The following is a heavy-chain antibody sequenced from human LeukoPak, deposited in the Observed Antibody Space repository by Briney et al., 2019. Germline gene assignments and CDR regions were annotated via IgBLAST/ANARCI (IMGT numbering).Heavy chain of an antibody. D-gene: IGHD3-3*01. CDR1: GGSISSSGYY. CDR3: ASSPPYYDFWSGYYGTYYYYMDV. Sequence: SETLSLTCTVSGGSISSSGYYWGWIRQPPGKGLEWIGSIYYSGSTYYNPSLKSRVTISVDTSKNQFSLKLSSVTAADTAVYYCASSPPYYDFWSGYYGTYYYYMDVWGKGTTVTVSS. V-gene: IGHV4-39*07. J-gene: IGHJ6*03. CDR2: IYYSGST.